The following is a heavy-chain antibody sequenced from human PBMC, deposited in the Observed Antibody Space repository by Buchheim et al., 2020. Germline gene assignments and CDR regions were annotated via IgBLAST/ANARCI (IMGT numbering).Heavy chain of an antibody. CDR1: GFTFDNYA. V-gene: IGHV3-23*01. J-gene: IGHJ4*02. CDR2: VSGSALST. CDR3: AKDGTYYYDSGSYPSH. Sequence: EVQLLESGGALVQPGGSLRLSCVASGFTFDNYAMNWVRQAPGKGLEWVSGVSGSALSTYYAASVKGRFTLSRDNSQNTLYMQMNSLRVDDTAIYYCAKDGTYYYDSGSYPSHWGQGTL. D-gene: IGHD3-10*01.